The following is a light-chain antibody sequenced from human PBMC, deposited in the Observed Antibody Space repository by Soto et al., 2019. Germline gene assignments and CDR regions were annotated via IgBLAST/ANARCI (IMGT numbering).Light chain of an antibody. Sequence: EIMLTQSPGTLSLSPGETAILSCRASQSVSSSYLAWYQQKPGQAPRLLIYGASSRATGIPDRFSGSGSGTYFTLTISRLEPEDFAVYYCQQYGSSPPVTFGPGTTVDIK. CDR1: QSVSSSY. J-gene: IGKJ3*01. CDR3: QQYGSSPPVT. V-gene: IGKV3-20*01. CDR2: GAS.